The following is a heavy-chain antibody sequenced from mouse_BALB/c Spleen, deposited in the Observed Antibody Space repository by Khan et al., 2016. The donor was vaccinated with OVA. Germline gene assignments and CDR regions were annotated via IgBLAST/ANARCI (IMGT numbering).Heavy chain of an antibody. V-gene: IGHV1-20*02. J-gene: IGHJ2*01. CDR1: GYSFTGYF. D-gene: IGHD1-1*01. CDR2: INPHIGET. Sequence: VQLKQSAPELVKPGASVKISCKASGYSFTGYFMNWVMQSHGKSLEWIGRINPHIGETFYNQKFKGKATLTVDESSSTAHMELRSLASEDSAVYYCARIYGSDFDYWGQGTTLTVSS. CDR3: ARIYGSDFDY.